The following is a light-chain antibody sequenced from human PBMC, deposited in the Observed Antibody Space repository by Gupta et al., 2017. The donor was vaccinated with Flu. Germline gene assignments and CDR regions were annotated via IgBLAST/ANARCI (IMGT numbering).Light chain of an antibody. V-gene: IGLV2-8*01. J-gene: IGLJ3*02. Sequence: SVTISCTGTSSDVGSYKYVCWYQQPPGKAPRLMIYEVNKRPAGVPDRFSGSKSGNTASLTISGPQADDESDYYCDLYAGSNIGVFGGGTKLTVL. CDR2: EVN. CDR3: DLYAGSNIGV. CDR1: SSDVGSYKY.